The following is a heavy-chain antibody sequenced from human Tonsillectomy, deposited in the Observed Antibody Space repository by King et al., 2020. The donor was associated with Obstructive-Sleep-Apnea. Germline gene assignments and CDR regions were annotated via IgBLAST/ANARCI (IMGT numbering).Heavy chain of an antibody. CDR2: INSESSSI. V-gene: IGHV3-48*01. Sequence: NWVRQAPGEGPEWISYINSESSSIYYADSVKGRFTVSRDNAKNSLYLQMNSLRVEDTAVYYCATDQWEPLPDVYCGPGTLVIV. CDR3: ATDQWEPLPDVY. J-gene: IGHJ4*02. D-gene: IGHD1-26*01.